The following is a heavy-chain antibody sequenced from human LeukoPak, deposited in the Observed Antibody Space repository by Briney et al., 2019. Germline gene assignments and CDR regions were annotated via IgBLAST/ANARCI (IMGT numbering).Heavy chain of an antibody. D-gene: IGHD1-26*01. CDR1: GGTFSNYA. CDR2: IIPIFGVP. CDR3: ATDISGNWDLDY. V-gene: IGHV1-69*04. Sequence: SVKVSCKASGGTFSNYAINWVRQAPGQGLEWMGRIIPIFGVPNYAQKFQGRLTITADKFTSTAYMELSSLRSEDTAVYYCATDISGNWDLDYWGQGTLVTVSS. J-gene: IGHJ4*02.